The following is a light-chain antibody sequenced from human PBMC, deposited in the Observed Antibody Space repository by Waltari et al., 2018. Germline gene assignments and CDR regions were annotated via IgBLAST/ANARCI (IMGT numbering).Light chain of an antibody. CDR1: SSDVGGYDY. V-gene: IGLV2-11*01. CDR3: CSYAGTYTYVL. J-gene: IGLJ2*01. CDR2: EVT. Sequence: QSALTQPRSVSGSPGQSVTISCTGTSSDVGGYDYVSWYRHHPGKAPQVMIYEVTKRPSWVPDRFSGSMSGNTASLTISGLQADDEATYYCCSYAGTYTYVLFGGGTKLTVL.